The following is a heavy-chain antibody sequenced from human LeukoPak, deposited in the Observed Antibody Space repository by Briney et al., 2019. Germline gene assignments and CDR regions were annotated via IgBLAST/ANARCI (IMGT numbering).Heavy chain of an antibody. CDR3: ARDGTTRGDY. CDR2: ISDSGGST. J-gene: IGHJ4*02. D-gene: IGHD4-11*01. CDR1: GFPFSSYA. V-gene: IGHV3-64*04. Sequence: GGSLRLSCSASGFPFSSYAMHWVRQAPGKGLEYVSAISDSGGSTYYADSVKGRFTISRDNAKNSLYLQMNSLRAEDTAVYYCARDGTTRGDYWGQGTLVAVSS.